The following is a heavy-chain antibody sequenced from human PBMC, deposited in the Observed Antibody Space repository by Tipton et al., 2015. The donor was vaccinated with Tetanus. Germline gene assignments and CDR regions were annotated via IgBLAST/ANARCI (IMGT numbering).Heavy chain of an antibody. Sequence: QVQLVQSGAEVKEPGASVKVSCKASGYNFVNFGITWVRQAPGQGLEWVGWISAYNGKTKYAQKLQGRVTMTTDRSTATAYVEVRSLTSDDTAVYYCARDRAVPVQAYGTDVWGQGTSVTVSS. J-gene: IGHJ6*02. D-gene: IGHD6-19*01. CDR1: GYNFVNFG. CDR3: ARDRAVPVQAYGTDV. CDR2: ISAYNGKT. V-gene: IGHV1-18*01.